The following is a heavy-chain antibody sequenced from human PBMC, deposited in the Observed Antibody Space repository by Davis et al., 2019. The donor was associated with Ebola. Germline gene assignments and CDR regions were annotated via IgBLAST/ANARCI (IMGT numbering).Heavy chain of an antibody. Sequence: ASVKVSCKASGYTFTSYGIHWVRQAPGQRLEWMGWINAGNGNAKYSQKFKGRVTITRDTSASTAYMELSSLRSEDTAVYYCARVGDDYSNYGGYYYYGMDVWGQGTTVTVSS. V-gene: IGHV1-3*01. CDR1: GYTFTSYG. D-gene: IGHD4-11*01. CDR2: INAGNGNA. J-gene: IGHJ6*02. CDR3: ARVGDDYSNYGGYYYYGMDV.